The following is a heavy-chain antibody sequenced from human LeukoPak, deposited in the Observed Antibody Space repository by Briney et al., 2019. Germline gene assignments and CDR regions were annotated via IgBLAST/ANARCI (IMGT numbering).Heavy chain of an antibody. J-gene: IGHJ3*02. Sequence: SETLSLTCTVSGGSISSSSYYWGWIRQPPGKGLEWIGSIYYSGSTYYNPSLKSRVTISVDTSKNQLSLKLSSVTAADTAVYYCARESIMITFGGVIVHDAFDIWGQGTMVTVSS. CDR1: GGSISSSSYY. CDR3: ARESIMITFGGVIVHDAFDI. D-gene: IGHD3-16*02. CDR2: IYYSGST. V-gene: IGHV4-39*07.